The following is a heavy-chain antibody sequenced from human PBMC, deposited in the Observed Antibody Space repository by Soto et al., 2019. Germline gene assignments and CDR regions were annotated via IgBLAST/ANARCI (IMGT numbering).Heavy chain of an antibody. Sequence: SETLSLTCAVYGGSFSGYYWSWIRQPPGKGLEWIGEINHSGSTNYNPPLKSRVTISVDTSKNQFSLKLSSVTAADTAVYYCARHPPALTIGRRGYYGMDVWGQGTTGTVS. CDR3: ARHPPALTIGRRGYYGMDV. J-gene: IGHJ6*02. V-gene: IGHV4-34*01. CDR2: INHSGST. CDR1: GGSFSGYY. D-gene: IGHD3-9*01.